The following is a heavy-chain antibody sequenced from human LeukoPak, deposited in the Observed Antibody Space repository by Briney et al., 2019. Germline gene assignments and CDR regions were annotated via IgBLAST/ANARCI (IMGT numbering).Heavy chain of an antibody. J-gene: IGHJ4*02. CDR3: AREGGDTPMVKFDS. D-gene: IGHD5-18*01. Sequence: ASVKVSCKASGYTFTSYYMHWVRQAPGQGLEWMRIINPSGGTTTYTQKFQGRVTMTRDMSTSTVYMELSSLRSEDTGVYYCAREGGDTPMVKFDSWGQGTLVTVSS. CDR1: GYTFTSYY. CDR2: INPSGGTT. V-gene: IGHV1-46*01.